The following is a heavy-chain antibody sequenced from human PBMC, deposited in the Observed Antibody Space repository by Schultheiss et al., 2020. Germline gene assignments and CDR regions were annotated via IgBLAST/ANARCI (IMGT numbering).Heavy chain of an antibody. J-gene: IGHJ4*02. V-gene: IGHV3-23*01. CDR2: ISGSGGST. CDR3: ARDSTAWLVITYYFDY. CDR1: GFTFSDYY. D-gene: IGHD3-22*01. Sequence: GGSLRLSCAASGFTFSDYYMSWIRQAPGKGLEWVSAISGSGGSTYYADSVKGRFTISRDNSKSSLYLQTNSLRAEDTAVYYCARDSTAWLVITYYFDYWGQGTLV.